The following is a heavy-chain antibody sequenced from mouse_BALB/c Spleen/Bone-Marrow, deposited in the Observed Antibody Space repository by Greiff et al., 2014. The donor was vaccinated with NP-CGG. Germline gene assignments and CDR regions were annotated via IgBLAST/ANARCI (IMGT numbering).Heavy chain of an antibody. CDR1: GYTFTSYW. J-gene: IGHJ4*01. V-gene: IGHV1-87*01. CDR2: IYPGDGDT. D-gene: IGHD2-1*01. CDR3: ASPYGNYDAMDY. Sequence: VQLQQSGAELARPGASVKLSCKASGYTFTSYWMQWVKQRPGQGLEWIGAIYPGDGDTRYTQKFRSKATLTADKSSNTAYMQLSSLTSEDSAVYFCASPYGNYDAMDYWGQGTSVTVSS.